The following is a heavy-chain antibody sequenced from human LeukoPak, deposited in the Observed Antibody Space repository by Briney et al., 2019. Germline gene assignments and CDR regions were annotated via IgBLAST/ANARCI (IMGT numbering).Heavy chain of an antibody. CDR3: ARFGVDYDMGV. D-gene: IGHD3-16*01. V-gene: IGHV4-59*01. CDR2: IHYSGKA. CDR1: GGSISGYY. Sequence: NASETLSLTCTVSGGSISGYYWTWARQPPGKGLEWIGQIHYSGKADYNPSLRSRITISVDTSKNQMFLKLSSLTAADTAVYYCARFGVDYDMGVWGQGTTVTVSS. J-gene: IGHJ6*02.